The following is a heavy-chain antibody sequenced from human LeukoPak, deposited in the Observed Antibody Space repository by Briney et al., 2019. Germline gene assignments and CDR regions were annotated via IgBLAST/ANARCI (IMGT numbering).Heavy chain of an antibody. V-gene: IGHV1-46*01. D-gene: IGHD4-17*01. CDR1: GYTFTSYY. CDR3: ARGGYGEGYFDY. Sequence: GASVKVSCKASGYTFTSYYMHWVRQAPGQGLEWMGIINPSGGSTSYAQKFKGRVTMTRDTSTSTVYMKLSSLRSEDTAVYYCARGGYGEGYFDYWGQGTLVTVSS. J-gene: IGHJ4*02. CDR2: INPSGGST.